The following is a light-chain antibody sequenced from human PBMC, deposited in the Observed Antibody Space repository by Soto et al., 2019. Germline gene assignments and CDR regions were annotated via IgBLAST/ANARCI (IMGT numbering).Light chain of an antibody. CDR2: DVT. CDR1: SSDVGRYDF. CDR3: CSYAGTYTLV. V-gene: IGLV2-11*01. J-gene: IGLJ2*01. Sequence: QSALTQPRSVSGSPGQSIAISCTGTSSDVGRYDFVSWYQQNPGIAPKVLIYDVTKRPSGVPDRFSGSKSGNTAFLTISGLQAEDEAEYYCCSYAGTYTLVFGGGTKLTVL.